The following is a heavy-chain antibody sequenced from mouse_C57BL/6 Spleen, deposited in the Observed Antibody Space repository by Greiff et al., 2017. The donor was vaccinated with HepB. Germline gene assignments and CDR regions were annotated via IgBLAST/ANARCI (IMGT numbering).Heavy chain of an antibody. D-gene: IGHD1-1*01. CDR3: TRNYYGSSPDY. J-gene: IGHJ2*01. CDR1: GFNIKDDY. Sequence: DVKLQESGAELVRPGASVKLSCTASGFNIKDDYMHWVKQRPEQGLEWIGWIDPENGDTEYASKFQGKATITADTSSNTAYLQLSSLTSEDTAVYYCTRNYYGSSPDYWGQGTTLTVSS. CDR2: IDPENGDT. V-gene: IGHV14-4*01.